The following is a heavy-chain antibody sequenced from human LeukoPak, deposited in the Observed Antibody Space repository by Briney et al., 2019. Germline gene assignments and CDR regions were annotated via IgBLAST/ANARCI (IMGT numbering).Heavy chain of an antibody. Sequence: PGGSLRLSCAASGFTFSIYAMSWVRQAPGKGLEWVSAISGSGGTAYYADSVKGRFTISRDNSKNTLYLQMNSLGAEDTAVCYCAKKGYYDGSGYYMYYFDHWGQGTLVTVSS. CDR3: AKKGYYDGSGYYMYYFDH. D-gene: IGHD3-22*01. V-gene: IGHV3-23*01. J-gene: IGHJ4*02. CDR1: GFTFSIYA. CDR2: ISGSGGTA.